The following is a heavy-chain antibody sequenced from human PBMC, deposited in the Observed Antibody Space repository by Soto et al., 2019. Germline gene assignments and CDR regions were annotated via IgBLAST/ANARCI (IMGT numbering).Heavy chain of an antibody. Sequence: PSETLSLTCTVSGGSISSSSYYWGWIRQPPGKGLEWIGSIYYSGSTNYNPSLKSRVTISVDTSKNQFSLKLSSVTAADTAVYYCARDRPPGDYWGQGTLVTVSS. CDR2: IYYSGST. CDR1: GGSISSSSYY. V-gene: IGHV4-39*07. CDR3: ARDRPPGDY. J-gene: IGHJ4*02.